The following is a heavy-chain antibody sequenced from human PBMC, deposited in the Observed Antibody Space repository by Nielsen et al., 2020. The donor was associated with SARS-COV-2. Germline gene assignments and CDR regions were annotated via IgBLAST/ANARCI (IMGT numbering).Heavy chain of an antibody. V-gene: IGHV3-30-3*01. Sequence: GGSLRLSCTASGFTFSSYAMHWVRQAPGKGLEWVAVISYDGSNKYYADSVKGRFTISRDNSKNTLYLQMNSLRAEDTAVYYCANLLADHWGQGTLVTVSS. CDR2: ISYDGSNK. CDR3: ANLLADH. CDR1: GFTFSSYA. J-gene: IGHJ5*02.